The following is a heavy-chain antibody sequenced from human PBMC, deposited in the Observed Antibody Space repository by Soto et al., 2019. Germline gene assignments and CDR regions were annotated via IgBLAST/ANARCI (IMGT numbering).Heavy chain of an antibody. CDR2: INSDGSNI. D-gene: IGHD4-17*01. Sequence: EVQLVESGGGLVQPGGSLKLSCAASGFTFTNYWIHWVRQAPGKGLVWVSRINSDGSNINYADFVKGRFTISRDNAKTTVYLRMDSLGAEDTAVYFCASSATGLYGDYNWGQGALVTVYS. V-gene: IGHV3-74*01. CDR1: GFTFTNYW. J-gene: IGHJ4*02. CDR3: ASSATGLYGDYN.